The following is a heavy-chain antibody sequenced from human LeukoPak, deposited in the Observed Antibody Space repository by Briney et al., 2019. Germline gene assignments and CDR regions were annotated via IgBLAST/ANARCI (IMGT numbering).Heavy chain of an antibody. CDR1: GFSFTTYG. CDR2: ISGSGGST. V-gene: IGHV3-23*01. Sequence: PGGSLRLSCAASGFSFTTYGMSWVRQAPGKGLEWVSAISGSGGSTYYADSVKGRFTISRDNSKNTLYLQMNSLRAEDTAVYYCAKRFGAAGYYFDYWGQGTLVTVSS. J-gene: IGHJ4*02. CDR3: AKRFGAAGYYFDY. D-gene: IGHD3-10*01.